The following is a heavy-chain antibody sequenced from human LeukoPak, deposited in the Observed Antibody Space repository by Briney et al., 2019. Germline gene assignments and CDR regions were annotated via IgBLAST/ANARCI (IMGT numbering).Heavy chain of an antibody. Sequence: SETLSLSCTVSGGSISSYYWTWIRQPAGKGLEWIGRIYTTGSTNYNPSLNSRVTISVDTSKNQFSLKLSSVTAADTAVYYCARVHYSGSGMGYTNWFDPWGQGTLVTVSS. CDR3: ARVHYSGSGMGYTNWFDP. J-gene: IGHJ5*02. V-gene: IGHV4-4*07. CDR1: GGSISSYY. CDR2: IYTTGST. D-gene: IGHD3-10*01.